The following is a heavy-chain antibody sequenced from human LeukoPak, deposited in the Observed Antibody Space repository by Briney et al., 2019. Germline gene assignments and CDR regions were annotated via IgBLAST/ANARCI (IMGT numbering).Heavy chain of an antibody. J-gene: IGHJ4*02. CDR2: LRGDGET. CDR3: AKASWVSTADAVL. V-gene: IGHV3-23*01. D-gene: IGHD3-16*01. CDR1: GFTFSDYA. Sequence: GGSLRLSCAASGFTFSDYAMSWVRQAPAGGLEWVSSLRGDGETFYADSVRGRFTLSRDESRNTVYLHLNNLRVEDTAVYYCAKASWVSTADAVLWGQGTLVTVSS.